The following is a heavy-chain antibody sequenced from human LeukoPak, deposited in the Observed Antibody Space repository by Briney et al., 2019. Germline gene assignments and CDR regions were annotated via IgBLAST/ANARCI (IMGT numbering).Heavy chain of an antibody. J-gene: IGHJ4*02. CDR3: ARDSSRGHAADY. D-gene: IGHD3-10*01. V-gene: IGHV3-48*04. CDR2: ISAGNRAI. CDR1: GFAFSIYH. Sequence: GGSLRLSCAASGFAFSIYHMNWVRQAPGKGLEWVSYISAGNRAIYYADSVKGRFTISRDDAKNSVYLQMSSLRAEDTAVYYCARDSSRGHAADYWGQGNLVTVSP.